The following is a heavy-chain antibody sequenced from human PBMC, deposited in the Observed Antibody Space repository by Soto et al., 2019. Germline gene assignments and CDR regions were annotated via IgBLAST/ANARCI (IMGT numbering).Heavy chain of an antibody. D-gene: IGHD4-17*01. CDR3: ARPPPPGTYGDNDAFDI. CDR1: GYTFTSYG. Sequence: QVQLVQSGAEVKKPGASVKVSCKASGYTFTSYGISWVRQAPGQGLEWLGWISAYNGNTNYAQKLQGRVTMTTDTSTSTAYMELRSLRSDDTAVYYCARPPPPGTYGDNDAFDIWGQGTMVTVSS. J-gene: IGHJ3*02. CDR2: ISAYNGNT. V-gene: IGHV1-18*01.